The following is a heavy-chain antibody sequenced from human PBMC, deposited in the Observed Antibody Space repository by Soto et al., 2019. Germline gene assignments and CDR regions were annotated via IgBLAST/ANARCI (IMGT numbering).Heavy chain of an antibody. Sequence: GGSLRLSCAASGFTLSSYNMNWVRQAPGKGLEWVAYIDSNSSPIYYADSVKGRFTISRDNAQNPLYLQMNSLRVDDTAVYYCARVSRTAERYWGPGTLVTVSS. J-gene: IGHJ4*02. CDR1: GFTLSSYN. D-gene: IGHD2-2*01. CDR3: ARVSRTAERY. V-gene: IGHV3-48*01. CDR2: IDSNSSPI.